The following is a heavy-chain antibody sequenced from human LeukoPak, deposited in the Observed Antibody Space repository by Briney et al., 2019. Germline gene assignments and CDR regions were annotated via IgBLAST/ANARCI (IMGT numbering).Heavy chain of an antibody. CDR3: ARGLRDCTSTSCFTYWFFDL. D-gene: IGHD2-2*02. CDR2: IRTNAGST. V-gene: IGHV3-64*01. Sequence: GGSLRLSCAAPGFTFSSYAMHWVRQAPGKGLEYVSSIRTNAGSTYYANTVKGRFTISRDNSKNTLYLQMASLRAEDMAVYYCARGLRDCTSTSCFTYWFFDLWGRGTLVTVSS. J-gene: IGHJ2*01. CDR1: GFTFSSYA.